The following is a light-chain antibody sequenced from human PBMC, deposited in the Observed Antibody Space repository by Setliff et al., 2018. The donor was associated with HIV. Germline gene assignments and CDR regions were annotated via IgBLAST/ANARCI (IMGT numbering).Light chain of an antibody. Sequence: QSVLTQPASVSGSPGQSITISCTGTSSDVGTYNFVSWYQQHPDTVPKLIIYDATNRPSGISDRFSGSKSADAASLTISGLQTEDEADYYCTSYTVNNTPVFGTGTKVTVL. CDR3: TSYTVNNTPV. CDR1: SSDVGTYNF. V-gene: IGLV2-14*03. J-gene: IGLJ1*01. CDR2: DAT.